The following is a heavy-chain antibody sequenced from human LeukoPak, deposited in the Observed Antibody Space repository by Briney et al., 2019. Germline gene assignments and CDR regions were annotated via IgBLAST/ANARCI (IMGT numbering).Heavy chain of an antibody. D-gene: IGHD5-12*01. CDR3: AKDGYSGYDSYYFDY. Sequence: GRSLRLSCAASGFTLSSYGMHWVRQAPGKGLEWVAVISYDGSNKYYADSVKGRFTISRDNSKNTLYLQMNSLRAEDTAVYYCAKDGYSGYDSYYFDYWGQGTLVTVSS. J-gene: IGHJ4*02. V-gene: IGHV3-30*18. CDR2: ISYDGSNK. CDR1: GFTLSSYG.